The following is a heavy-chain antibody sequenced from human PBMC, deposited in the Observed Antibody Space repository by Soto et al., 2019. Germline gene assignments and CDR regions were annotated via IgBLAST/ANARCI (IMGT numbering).Heavy chain of an antibody. D-gene: IGHD3-22*01. V-gene: IGHV4-31*03. CDR1: GGSISSGGYY. J-gene: IGHJ3*02. CDR2: ISYSGST. Sequence: QVQLQESGPGLVKPSQTLSLTCTVSGGSISSGGYYWSWIRQHPGKGLEWIGYISYSGSTYYNPSLQSRVSISVDTSKNQFALRLRSVTAADTAVYYCARDYGDSSGYYRSNAFDMWGPGTMVTVSS. CDR3: ARDYGDSSGYYRSNAFDM.